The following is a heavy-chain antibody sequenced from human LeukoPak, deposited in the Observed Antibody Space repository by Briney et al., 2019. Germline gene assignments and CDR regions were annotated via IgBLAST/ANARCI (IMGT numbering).Heavy chain of an antibody. CDR3: AKTPGISVAGVDY. CDR1: GFTFSSCA. V-gene: IGHV3-23*01. Sequence: PGGSLRLSCAASGFTFSSCAMTWVRQAPGKGLEWVSGISKNAHSTYCADSVKGRFTISRDNSKNTLYLQMDSLRVEDTAVYYCAKTPGISVAGVDYWGQGALVTVSS. J-gene: IGHJ4*02. CDR2: ISKNAHST. D-gene: IGHD6-13*01.